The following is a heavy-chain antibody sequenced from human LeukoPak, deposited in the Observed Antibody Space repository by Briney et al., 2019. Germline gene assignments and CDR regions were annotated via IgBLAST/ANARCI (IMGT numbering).Heavy chain of an antibody. V-gene: IGHV1-46*01. Sequence: ASVKVSCKASGYTFTGYYMHWVRQAPGQGLEWMGKIIPTGDITHYSQKFQGRVTITRDTSTTTVYLVLSSLRSEDTAVYYCARDGSKWNFDYWGQGTLVTVSS. CDR3: ARDGSKWNFDY. CDR1: GYTFTGYY. J-gene: IGHJ4*02. CDR2: IIPTGDIT. D-gene: IGHD6-13*01.